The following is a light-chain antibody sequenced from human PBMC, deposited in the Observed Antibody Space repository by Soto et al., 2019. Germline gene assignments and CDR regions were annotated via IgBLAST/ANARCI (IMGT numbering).Light chain of an antibody. CDR2: GAS. Sequence: EIVLTQSPGTLSLSPGERATLSCRASQSVSSSYLAWYQQKPGQAPRLLIYGASSRATGIPDRFSGSGSGTDFTLTISRLEPEDFAVYYSQQYGSSPQLTFGGGTKVEIK. CDR1: QSVSSSY. J-gene: IGKJ4*01. CDR3: QQYGSSPQLT. V-gene: IGKV3-20*01.